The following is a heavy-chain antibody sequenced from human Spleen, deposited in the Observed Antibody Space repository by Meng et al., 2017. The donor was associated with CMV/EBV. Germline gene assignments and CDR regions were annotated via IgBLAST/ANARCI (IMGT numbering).Heavy chain of an antibody. CDR1: GFTFDDYA. Sequence: GESLKISCAASGFTFDDYAVHWVRQAPGKGLEWVSLISWDGGSTYYADSVKGRFTISRDNSKNSLYLQMNSLRAEDTALYYCAKDRAQIRDDGSGLDYSGQGTLVTVSS. J-gene: IGHJ4*02. V-gene: IGHV3-43D*03. CDR2: ISWDGGST. CDR3: AKDRAQIRDDGSGLDY. D-gene: IGHD3-22*01.